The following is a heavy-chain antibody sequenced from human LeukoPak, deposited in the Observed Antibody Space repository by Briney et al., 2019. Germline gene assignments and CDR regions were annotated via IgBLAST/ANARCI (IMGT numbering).Heavy chain of an antibody. V-gene: IGHV3-23*01. CDR3: ARDVSGEDAFDI. CDR2: ISGSGGST. Sequence: GGSLKLSCAASGFTFSSYAVSWVRQAPGKGLEWVSAISGSGGSTYYADSVKGRFTISRDNSKNTLYLQMNSLRAEDTAVYYCARDVSGEDAFDIWGQGTMVTVSS. CDR1: GFTFSSYA. D-gene: IGHD3-10*01. J-gene: IGHJ3*02.